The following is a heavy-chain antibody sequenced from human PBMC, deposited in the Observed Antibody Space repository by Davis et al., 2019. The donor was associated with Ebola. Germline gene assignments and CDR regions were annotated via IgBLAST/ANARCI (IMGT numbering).Heavy chain of an antibody. Sequence: SETLSLTCTVSGGSISSGGYYWSWIRQHPGKGLEWIGYIYYSGSTYYNPSLKSRVTISVDTSKNQFSLKLSSVTAADTAVYYCARGPRYSGSYYVSSWGQGTLVTVSS. J-gene: IGHJ5*02. CDR3: ARGPRYSGSYYVSS. V-gene: IGHV4-31*03. D-gene: IGHD1-26*01. CDR1: GGSISSGGYY. CDR2: IYYSGST.